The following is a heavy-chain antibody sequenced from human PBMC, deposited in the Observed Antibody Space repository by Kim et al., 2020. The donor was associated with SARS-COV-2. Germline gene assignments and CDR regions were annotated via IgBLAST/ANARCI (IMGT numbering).Heavy chain of an antibody. CDR2: ISYDGSNK. J-gene: IGHJ4*02. Sequence: GGSLRLSCAASGFTFSSYAMHWVRQAPGKGLEWVAVISYDGSNKSYADSVKGRFTISRDNSKNTLYLQMNSLRAEDTAVYYCARDRAWPTDCGGDCFDYWGEGTLCTVSS. CDR1: GFTFSSYA. CDR3: ARDRAWPTDCGGDCFDY. V-gene: IGHV3-30-3*01. D-gene: IGHD2-21*01.